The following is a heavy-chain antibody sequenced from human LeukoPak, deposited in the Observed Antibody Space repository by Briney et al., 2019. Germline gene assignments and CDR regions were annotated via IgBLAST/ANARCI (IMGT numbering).Heavy chain of an antibody. Sequence: AGGSLRLSCAASGFTFTTYWMSWVRQAPGKGLEWAANIKQDGTEKYYVDSVKGRFTISRDNAKNSLYLQMNSLRAEDTAVYYCARRRVAFNAFDIWGQGTMVTVSS. CDR1: GFTFTTYW. D-gene: IGHD2-15*01. CDR3: ARRRVAFNAFDI. V-gene: IGHV3-7*01. J-gene: IGHJ3*02. CDR2: IKQDGTEK.